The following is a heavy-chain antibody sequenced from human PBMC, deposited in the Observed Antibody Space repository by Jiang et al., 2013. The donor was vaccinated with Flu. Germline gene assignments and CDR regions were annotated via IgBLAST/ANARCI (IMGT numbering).Heavy chain of an antibody. CDR2: ISWNSGSI. CDR3: AKDRENWGFDY. V-gene: IGHV3-9*01. D-gene: IGHD7-27*01. CDR1: DDYA. J-gene: IGHJ4*02. Sequence: DDYAMHWVRQAPGKGLEWVSGISWNSGSIGYADSVKGRFTISRDNAKNSLYLQMNSLRAEDTALYYCAKDRENWGFDYWGQGTLVTVSS.